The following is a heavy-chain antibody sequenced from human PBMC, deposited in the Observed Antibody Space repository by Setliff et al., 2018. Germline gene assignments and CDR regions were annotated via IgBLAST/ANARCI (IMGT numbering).Heavy chain of an antibody. V-gene: IGHV5-51*01. D-gene: IGHD2-2*01. CDR3: ARDGSIEVGPGTNQELDV. CDR1: GYSFINYW. CDR2: IYPGDSDT. Sequence: PGESLKISCKGSGYSFINYWIGWVRQMPGKGLEWMGIIYPGDSDTIYSPSFQGQVTISADRSISTAYLQMNSLGTDDTAVYYCARDGSIEVGPGTNQELDVWGTGTTVTVS. J-gene: IGHJ6*03.